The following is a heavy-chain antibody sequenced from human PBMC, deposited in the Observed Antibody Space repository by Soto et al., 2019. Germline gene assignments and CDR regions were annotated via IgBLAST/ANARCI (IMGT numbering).Heavy chain of an antibody. Sequence: PSETLSLTCTVSGGSISSGGYYWSWIRQHPGKGLEWIGYIYYSGSTYYNPSLKSRVTISVDTSKNQFSLKLSSVTAADTAVYYCARSPGDCSSTSCVYFDYWGQGTLVTVYS. CDR3: ARSPGDCSSTSCVYFDY. V-gene: IGHV4-31*03. CDR2: IYYSGST. CDR1: GGSISSGGYY. J-gene: IGHJ4*02. D-gene: IGHD2-2*01.